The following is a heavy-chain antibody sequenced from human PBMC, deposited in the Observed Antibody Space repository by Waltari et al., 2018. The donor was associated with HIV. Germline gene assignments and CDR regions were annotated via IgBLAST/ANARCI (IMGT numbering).Heavy chain of an antibody. CDR2: ILYDGNNK. D-gene: IGHD7-27*01. V-gene: IGHV3-33*01. CDR1: GFTFSSCG. J-gene: IGHJ6*02. CDR3: ARGIPQSNWGHYYFGMDV. Sequence: QVQLVESGGGVVQPGRSLRLSCAASGFTFSSCGMPWVRPVPGKGLEWSEVILYDGNNKCSGASVKGRFTISRDNSKNSLYLQRHSLGAEDTAVYYCARGIPQSNWGHYYFGMDVWGQGTTVTVSS.